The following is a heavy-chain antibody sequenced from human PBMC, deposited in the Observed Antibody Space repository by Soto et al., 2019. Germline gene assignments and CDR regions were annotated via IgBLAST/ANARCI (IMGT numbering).Heavy chain of an antibody. CDR3: ARDAPNTGPFDS. CDR2: IYHTGGT. V-gene: IGHV4-4*02. D-gene: IGHD7-27*01. Sequence: QVQLQESGPGLVRPSGTLSLTCAVSGDSISSSHWWSWFRQPPGMGLEWLAEIYHTGGTNYSPSLKSRLTISIDTSKNQFSLRLTSVTAADTAVYYCARDAPNTGPFDSWGQGTLVTVSS. J-gene: IGHJ4*02. CDR1: GDSISSSHW.